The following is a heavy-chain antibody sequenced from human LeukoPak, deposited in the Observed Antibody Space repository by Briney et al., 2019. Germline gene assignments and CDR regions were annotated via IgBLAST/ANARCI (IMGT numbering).Heavy chain of an antibody. CDR1: GYTFTSYD. CDR3: AXXKSRWLQSRGQTSPFDY. J-gene: IGHJ4*02. CDR2: MNPNSGNT. D-gene: IGHD5-24*01. Sequence: ASVKVSCKASGYTFTSYDINWVRQATGQGLEWMGWMNPNSGNTGYAQKFQGRVTMTRNTSISTAYMELSSLRSEDTAVYYCAXXKSRWLQSRGQTSPFDYWGQGTLVAASS. V-gene: IGHV1-8*01.